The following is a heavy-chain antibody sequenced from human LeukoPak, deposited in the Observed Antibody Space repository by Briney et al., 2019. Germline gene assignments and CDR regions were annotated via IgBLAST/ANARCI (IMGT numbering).Heavy chain of an antibody. J-gene: IGHJ5*02. Sequence: GSSVKVSCKASGGTFSSYAISWVRQAPGQGLEWMGGIIPIFGTANYAQKFQGRVTITADESTSTAYMELSSLRSEDTAVYYCARESLAYCGGDCYAMNHWGQGTLVTVSS. CDR1: GGTFSSYA. V-gene: IGHV1-69*01. CDR2: IIPIFGTA. CDR3: ARESLAYCGGDCYAMNH. D-gene: IGHD2-21*02.